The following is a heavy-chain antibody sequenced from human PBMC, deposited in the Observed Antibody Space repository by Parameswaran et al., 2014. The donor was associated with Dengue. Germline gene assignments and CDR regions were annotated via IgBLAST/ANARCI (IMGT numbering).Heavy chain of an antibody. V-gene: IGHV3-64*01. J-gene: IGHJ4*02. Sequence: LSLTCAASGFTFSSYAMHWVRQAPGKGLEYVSAISSNGGSTYYANSVKGRFTISRDNSKNTLYLQMGSLRAEDMAVYYCARDYGRYYFDYWGQGTLVTVSS. CDR3: ARDYGRYYFDY. CDR1: GFTFSSYA. CDR2: ISSNGGST. D-gene: IGHD3-16*01.